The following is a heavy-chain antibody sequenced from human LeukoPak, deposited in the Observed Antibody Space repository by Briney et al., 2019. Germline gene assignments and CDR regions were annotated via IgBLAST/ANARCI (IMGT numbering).Heavy chain of an antibody. V-gene: IGHV4-39*02. CDR3: AREYITTGTTTQGDSYYYYYMDV. CDR2: IYYNGRT. Sequence: PSETLSLTCTVSGDSINNNNYYWGWIRQPPGEGLEWIGNIYYNGRTYYSPSLKSRGTISVDTSNNQFSLKLNSVTAADTAVYYCAREYITTGTTTQGDSYYYYYMDVWGKGTTVTVSS. D-gene: IGHD1-1*01. J-gene: IGHJ6*03. CDR1: GDSINNNNYY.